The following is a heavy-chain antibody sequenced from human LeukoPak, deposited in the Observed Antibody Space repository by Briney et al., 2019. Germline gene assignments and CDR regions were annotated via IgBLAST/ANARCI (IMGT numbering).Heavy chain of an antibody. CDR2: IYYSGHT. CDR3: AREKLTGDRGLSYFDY. J-gene: IGHJ4*02. V-gene: IGHV4-59*01. Sequence: SETLSLTCTVSGGSISGYYWSWIRQPPGKGLEWVGYIYYSGHTNYNPSLKSRVTISVDTSKNQFSLRLISVTATDTAVYYCAREKLTGDRGLSYFDYWGQGTLVTVSS. D-gene: IGHD7-27*01. CDR1: GGSISGYY.